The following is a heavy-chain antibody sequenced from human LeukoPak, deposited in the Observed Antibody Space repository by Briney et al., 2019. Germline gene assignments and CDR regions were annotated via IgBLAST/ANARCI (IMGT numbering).Heavy chain of an antibody. CDR3: ARRIGYCSSTSCYYYFDY. CDR2: IYYSGST. V-gene: IGHV4-39*01. Sequence: SETLSLTCTVSGGSISSSSYYWGWIRQPPGKGLEWIGSIYYSGSTYYNPSLKSRVTISVDTSKNQFSLKLSSVTAADTAVYYCARRIGYCSSTSCYYYFDYWGQGTLVTVSS. J-gene: IGHJ4*02. CDR1: GGSISSSSYY. D-gene: IGHD2-2*01.